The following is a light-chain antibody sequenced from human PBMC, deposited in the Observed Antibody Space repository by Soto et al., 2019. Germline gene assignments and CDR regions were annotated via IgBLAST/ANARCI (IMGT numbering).Light chain of an antibody. V-gene: IGLV2-8*01. CDR2: EVS. J-gene: IGLJ2*01. CDR1: SSDVGGYNY. CDR3: SSYAGSKNFVV. Sequence: QSALTQPPSASGSPGQSVTISCTGTSSDVGGYNYVSWYQQHPGKAPKLMIYEVSKRPSGVTDRFSGSNSGNTASLTVSGFQAEAEADYYCSSYAGSKNFVVFGGGTKLTVL.